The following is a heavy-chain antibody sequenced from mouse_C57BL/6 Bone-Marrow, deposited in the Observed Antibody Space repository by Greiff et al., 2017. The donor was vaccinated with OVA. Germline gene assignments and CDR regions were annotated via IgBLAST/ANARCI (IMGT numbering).Heavy chain of an antibody. CDR3: ARHGPNFYFDY. Sequence: EVQGVESGGGLVQPGGSLKLSCAASGFTFSDYGMAWVRQAPRKGPEWVAFISNLAYSIYYADTVTGRFTISRENAKNTLYLEMSSLRSEDTAMYYCARHGPNFYFDYWGQGTTLTVSS. J-gene: IGHJ2*01. CDR2: ISNLAYSI. CDR1: GFTFSDYG. V-gene: IGHV5-15*01.